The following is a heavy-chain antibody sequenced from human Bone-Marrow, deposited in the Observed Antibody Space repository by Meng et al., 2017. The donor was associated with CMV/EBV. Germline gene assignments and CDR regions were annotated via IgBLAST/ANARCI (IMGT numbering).Heavy chain of an antibody. CDR1: GFTFSSYA. D-gene: IGHD3-22*01. V-gene: IGHV3-30-3*01. J-gene: IGHJ4*02. CDR2: ISYDGSNK. Sequence: GGPLRLSCAASGFTFSSYAMHWVRQAPGKGLEWVAVISYDGSNKYYADSVKGRFTISRDNSKNTLYLQMNSLRAEDTAVYYCARNPIGYYDSSGHDYWGQGTLVTVSS. CDR3: ARNPIGYYDSSGHDY.